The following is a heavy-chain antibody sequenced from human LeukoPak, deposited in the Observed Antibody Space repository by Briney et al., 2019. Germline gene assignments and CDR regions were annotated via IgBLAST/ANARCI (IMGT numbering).Heavy chain of an antibody. D-gene: IGHD3-10*01. V-gene: IGHV3-74*01. CDR3: AKDSMSARDGSGSSVGFDY. CDR2: INSDGSTT. J-gene: IGHJ4*02. Sequence: QPGGSLRLSCAASGFTFSSYWMHWVRQAPGKGLVWVSRINSDGSTTSYADSVKGRFTISRDNAKNTLYLQMNSLRAEDTAVYYCAKDSMSARDGSGSSVGFDYWGQGTLVTVSS. CDR1: GFTFSSYW.